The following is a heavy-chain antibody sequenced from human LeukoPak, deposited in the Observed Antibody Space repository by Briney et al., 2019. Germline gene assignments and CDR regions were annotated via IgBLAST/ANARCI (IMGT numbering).Heavy chain of an antibody. V-gene: IGHV4-59*01. D-gene: IGHD6-19*01. Sequence: ASETLSLTCTVSGDSISSYYWSWIRQPPGKGLEWIGYIYYSGSTNYNPSLKSRVTISVDTSKNQFSLKLSSVTAADTAVYYCARVGYSSGWTHRIYYYYIDVWGKGTTVTISS. CDR3: ARVGYSSGWTHRIYYYYIDV. CDR1: GDSISSYY. J-gene: IGHJ6*03. CDR2: IYYSGST.